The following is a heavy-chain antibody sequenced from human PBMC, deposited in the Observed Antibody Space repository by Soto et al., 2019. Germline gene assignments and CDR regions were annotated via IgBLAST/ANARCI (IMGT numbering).Heavy chain of an antibody. V-gene: IGHV3-30-3*01. D-gene: IGHD2-8*01. J-gene: IGHJ4*02. CDR3: VSWVSQHFDY. Sequence: PGGSLRLSCAASGFTFSSYAMHWVRQAPGKGLEWVAVISYDGSNKYYADSVKGRFTISRDASRNTVDLHMNSLGAEDTAMYFCVSWVSQHFDYWGQGILVTVS. CDR1: GFTFSSYA. CDR2: ISYDGSNK.